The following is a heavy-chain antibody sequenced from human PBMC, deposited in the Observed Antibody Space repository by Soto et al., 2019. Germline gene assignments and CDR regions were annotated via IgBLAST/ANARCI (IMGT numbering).Heavy chain of an antibody. CDR2: IRSNANSYAT. D-gene: IGHD6-19*01. CDR1: GFTFSNAW. V-gene: IGHV3-73*01. CDR3: ASINLEVAGNYAGYYYGMDV. Sequence: GGSLRLSCAASGFTFSNAWINWVRQAPGKGLEWVGRIRSNANSYATDYAASVKGRFTISRDDSKNTAYLQMNSLKTEDTAVYYCASINLEVAGNYAGYYYGMDVWGQGTTVTVSS. J-gene: IGHJ6*02.